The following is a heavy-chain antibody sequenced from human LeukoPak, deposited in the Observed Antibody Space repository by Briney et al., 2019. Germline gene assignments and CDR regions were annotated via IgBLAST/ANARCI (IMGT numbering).Heavy chain of an antibody. Sequence: GGSLRLSCTASGFTFSSYGMNWVRQAPGRGLEWVSSISSSSSYIYYADSVKGRFTISRDNAKNSLYLQMNSLRAEDTAVYYCAREGAEQLAAGDAFDIWGQGTMVTVSS. J-gene: IGHJ3*02. V-gene: IGHV3-21*01. D-gene: IGHD6-6*01. CDR2: ISSSSSYI. CDR3: AREGAEQLAAGDAFDI. CDR1: GFTFSSYG.